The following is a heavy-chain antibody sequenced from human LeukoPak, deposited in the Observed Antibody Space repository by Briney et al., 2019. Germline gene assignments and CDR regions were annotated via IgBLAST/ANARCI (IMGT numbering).Heavy chain of an antibody. CDR3: ARHQGDYGDPYFDY. D-gene: IGHD4-17*01. J-gene: IGHJ4*02. V-gene: IGHV4-59*08. CDR1: GGSISSYY. CDR2: IYYSGST. Sequence: SETLSLTCTVSGGSISSYYWSWIRQPPGKGLEWIGYIYYSGSTNYNPSLKSRVTISVDTSKNHFSLKLNSVTAADTAVYYRARHQGDYGDPYFDYWGQGTLVTVSS.